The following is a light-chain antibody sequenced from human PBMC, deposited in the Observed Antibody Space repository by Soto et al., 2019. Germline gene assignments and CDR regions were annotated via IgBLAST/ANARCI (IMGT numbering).Light chain of an antibody. J-gene: IGKJ5*01. V-gene: IGKV3-20*01. CDR1: QSVTSTY. Sequence: IVLTQSTGTLSLSPGERATLSCRSSQSVTSTYLAWYQQKPGQAPRLLIYGASSRAIGIPDRFSGSVSGSDFTLTISSLQPEDFATYYCQQVNSYPQTFGQGTRLEIK. CDR3: QQVNSYPQT. CDR2: GAS.